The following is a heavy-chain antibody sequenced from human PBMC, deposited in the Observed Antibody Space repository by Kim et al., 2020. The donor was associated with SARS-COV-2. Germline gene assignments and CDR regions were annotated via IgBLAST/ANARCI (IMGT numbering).Heavy chain of an antibody. J-gene: IGHJ4*02. CDR3: ARLVDGFLEQWLATFDY. D-gene: IGHD6-19*01. V-gene: IGHV4-39*01. Sequence: LKRRVTISVDTSKNQFSLWLGSVTAADTAVYYCARLVDGFLEQWLATFDYWGQGTLVTVSS.